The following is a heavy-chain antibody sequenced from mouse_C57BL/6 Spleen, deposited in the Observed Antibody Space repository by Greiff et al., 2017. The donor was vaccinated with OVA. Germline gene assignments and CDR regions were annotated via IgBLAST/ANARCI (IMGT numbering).Heavy chain of an antibody. J-gene: IGHJ1*03. D-gene: IGHD1-1*01. CDR3: ARKGAPYYGSSYWYFDV. V-gene: IGHV5-17*01. Sequence: EVQRVESGGSLVKPGGSLKLSCAASGFTFSDYGMHWVRQAPEKGLEWVAYISSGSSTIYYADTVKGRFTISRDNAKNTLFLQMTSLRSEDTAMYYCARKGAPYYGSSYWYFDVWGTGTTVTVSS. CDR1: GFTFSDYG. CDR2: ISSGSSTI.